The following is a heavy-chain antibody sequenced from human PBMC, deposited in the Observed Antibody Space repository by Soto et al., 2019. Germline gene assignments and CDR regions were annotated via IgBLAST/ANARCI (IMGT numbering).Heavy chain of an antibody. D-gene: IGHD6-13*01. CDR2: INHSGST. CDR3: ARGKQQLGYYYYYYMDV. CDR1: GGSFSGYY. V-gene: IGHV4-34*01. Sequence: QVQLQQWGAGLLKPSETLSLTCAVYGGSFSGYYWIWIRQPPGKGLEWIGEINHSGSTNYNPSLKSRVTISVDTSKNQFSLKLSSVTAADTAVYYCARGKQQLGYYYYYYMDVWGKGTTVTVSS. J-gene: IGHJ6*03.